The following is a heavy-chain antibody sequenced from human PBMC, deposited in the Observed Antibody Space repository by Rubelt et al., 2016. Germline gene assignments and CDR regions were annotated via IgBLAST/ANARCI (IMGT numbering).Heavy chain of an antibody. CDR2: IKSKTDGGTA. J-gene: IGHJ5*02. Sequence: SLRLSCAASGFTFSNARMSWVRQAPGKGLEWVGRIKSKTDGGTADYAAPVKGRFTISRDDSKNTLYLQMNSLKTEDTAVYYCTTDRYYYDSSGFPWFDPWGQGTLVTVSS. CDR3: TTDRYYYDSSGFPWFDP. CDR1: GFTFSNAR. D-gene: IGHD3-22*01. V-gene: IGHV3-15*01.